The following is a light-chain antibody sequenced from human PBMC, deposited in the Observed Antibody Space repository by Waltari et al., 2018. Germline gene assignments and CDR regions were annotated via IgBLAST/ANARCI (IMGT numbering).Light chain of an antibody. CDR2: KDT. Sequence: SFELTQPPSLSVSPGQTARIPCSGDALSKQYAHWHQQRPGLAPVLVIYKDTERPSGIPEQFSGSSSGTTVTLTISGVQAEDEADYYCQSADSSGSVVFGGGTKLTVL. V-gene: IGLV3-25*03. J-gene: IGLJ2*01. CDR3: QSADSSGSVV. CDR1: ALSKQY.